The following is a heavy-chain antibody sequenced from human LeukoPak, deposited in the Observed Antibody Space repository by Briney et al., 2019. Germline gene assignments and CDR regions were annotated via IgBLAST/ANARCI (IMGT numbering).Heavy chain of an antibody. J-gene: IGHJ4*02. Sequence: PGGSLRLSYAASGFTFDDYAMHWVRQAPGKGLEWVSGISWNSGSIGYADSVKGRFTISRDNAKNSLYLQMNSLRAEDTALYYCAKDGGGSGYDGATDYWGQGTLVTVSS. CDR1: GFTFDDYA. CDR2: ISWNSGSI. CDR3: AKDGGGSGYDGATDY. D-gene: IGHD5-12*01. V-gene: IGHV3-9*01.